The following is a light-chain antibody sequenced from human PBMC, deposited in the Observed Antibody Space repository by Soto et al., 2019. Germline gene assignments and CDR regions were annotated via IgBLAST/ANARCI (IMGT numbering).Light chain of an antibody. V-gene: IGKV1-39*01. CDR2: TIS. CDR1: QSISRN. CDR3: QQSYSTIT. Sequence: DIQMTQSPSSLSASVGDRVTITCRASQSISRNLNWYQHKPGKAPMLRSYTISNLQTGVTSRFSGSGSGTDFTLTISSLQPEDFATYYCQQSYSTITFGQGTRLEIK. J-gene: IGKJ5*01.